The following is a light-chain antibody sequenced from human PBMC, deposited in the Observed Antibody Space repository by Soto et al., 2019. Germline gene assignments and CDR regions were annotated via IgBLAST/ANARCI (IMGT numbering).Light chain of an antibody. V-gene: IGKV3-20*01. J-gene: IGKJ5*01. CDR1: QSVSSNS. Sequence: EIVLTQSPGTLSLSPGEIATLSFSASQSVSSNSLAWYHQKPGQPPRLLMYGASSRATGIPDRFSGSGSGTDFTLTISRLEPEDFAMYYCQQYGSSLITFGQGTRLEIK. CDR3: QQYGSSLIT. CDR2: GAS.